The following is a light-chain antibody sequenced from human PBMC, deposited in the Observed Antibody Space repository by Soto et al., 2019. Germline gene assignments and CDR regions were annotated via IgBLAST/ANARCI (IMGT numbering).Light chain of an antibody. Sequence: SYVVTQPPSVSVAPGETARITCGGDNIGSKSVHWYQQKAGQAPVLVIYYDSDRPSGIPERFSGSNSGNTATLTISRVEAGDEAGYSCQVWESRTEHPVFGGGTQLTVL. CDR1: NIGSKS. CDR3: QVWESRTEHPV. V-gene: IGLV3-21*01. CDR2: YDS. J-gene: IGLJ3*02.